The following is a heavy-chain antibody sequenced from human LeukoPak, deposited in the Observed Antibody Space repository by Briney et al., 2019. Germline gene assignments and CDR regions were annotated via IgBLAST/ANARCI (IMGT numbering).Heavy chain of an antibody. CDR3: VSQQLAPP. CDR2: IKEDGSIE. J-gene: IGHJ5*02. Sequence: QAGGSLRLSCAASGFAFSKYWMSWVRQAPGKGLEWVANIKEDGSIEDYADSVKGRFTVSRDNAKNSLYLQMNSLRVGDTAVYYCVSQQLAPPWGQGTLVTVSS. V-gene: IGHV3-7*01. CDR1: GFAFSKYW. D-gene: IGHD5-24*01.